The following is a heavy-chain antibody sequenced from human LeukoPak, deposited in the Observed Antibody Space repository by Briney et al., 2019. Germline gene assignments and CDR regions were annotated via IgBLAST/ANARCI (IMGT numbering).Heavy chain of an antibody. V-gene: IGHV1-69*06. Sequence: SVKVSCKASGGTFTHFVISWLRQAPGQGLEWMGGIAPISGTPVYAQKFQDRVNITADTSTNTAYMELSRLRSDDTAVYYCARPLTEYSSSPYFDYWGQGTLVTVSS. D-gene: IGHD6-6*01. CDR1: GGTFTHFV. J-gene: IGHJ4*02. CDR3: ARPLTEYSSSPYFDY. CDR2: IAPISGTP.